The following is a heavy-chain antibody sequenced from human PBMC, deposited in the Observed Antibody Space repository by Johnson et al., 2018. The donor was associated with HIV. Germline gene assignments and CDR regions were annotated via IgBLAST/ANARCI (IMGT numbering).Heavy chain of an antibody. CDR3: ARASVSSPRYSSSSDDAFDI. J-gene: IGHJ3*02. CDR2: ISSDGSGK. V-gene: IGHV3-30*04. Sequence: QVQLVESGGGVVQPGRSLRLSCAASEFTFSSYAFHWVRQAPGKGLEWVALISSDGSGKYYADSVKGRFTISRDNSKNTLYLQMNSLRAEDTAVYYCARASVSSPRYSSSSDDAFDIWGQGTMVTVSS. D-gene: IGHD6-6*01. CDR1: EFTFSSYA.